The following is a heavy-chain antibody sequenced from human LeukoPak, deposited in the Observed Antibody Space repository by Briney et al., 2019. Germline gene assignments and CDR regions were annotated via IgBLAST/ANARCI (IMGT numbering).Heavy chain of an antibody. V-gene: IGHV4-30-4*01. CDR2: IYYSGST. CDR1: GGSISSGDYY. J-gene: IGHJ4*02. Sequence: PSQTLSLTCTVSGGSISSGDYYWRWIRQPPGKGLEWIGYIYYSGSTYYNPSLKSRVTISVDTSKNQFSLKLSSVTAADTAVYYCASTNYGSGSYYIIPPFDYWGQGTLVTVSS. CDR3: ASTNYGSGSYYIIPPFDY. D-gene: IGHD3-10*01.